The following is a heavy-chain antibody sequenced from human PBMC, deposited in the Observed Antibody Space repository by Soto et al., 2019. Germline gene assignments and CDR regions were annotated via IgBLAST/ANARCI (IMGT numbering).Heavy chain of an antibody. J-gene: IGHJ5*02. D-gene: IGHD1-26*01. CDR1: GYTFTSYY. V-gene: IGHV1-46*01. CDR3: ARDLGEKGGATSWCDP. Sequence: QVQLVQSGAEVNKPGASVKVSCKASGYTFTSYYMHWVRQAPGQGLEWMGIINPSGGSTSYEQKFQRRVTMTRDTSTSTVYMERGSLRSEDTSVYYCARDLGEKGGATSWCDPWGQGTLVTVSS. CDR2: INPSGGST.